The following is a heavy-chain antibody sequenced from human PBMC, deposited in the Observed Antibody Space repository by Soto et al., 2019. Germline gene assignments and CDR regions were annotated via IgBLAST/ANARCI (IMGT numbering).Heavy chain of an antibody. J-gene: IGHJ4*02. CDR1: GYTFTSYN. CDR3: ARDGGNWNCDY. CDR2: INPSGGRT. D-gene: IGHD1-7*01. V-gene: IGHV1-46*01. Sequence: ASVKVSFKASGYTFTSYNMHWVRQAPGQGLEWMGIINPSGGRTSYAQKFQGRVTVTRDTSASTVYMELSSLRSEDTAVYYCARDGGNWNCDYRGQGALVTVSS.